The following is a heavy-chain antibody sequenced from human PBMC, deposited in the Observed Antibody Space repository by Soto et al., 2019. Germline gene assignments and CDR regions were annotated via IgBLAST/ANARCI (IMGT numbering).Heavy chain of an antibody. CDR2: ISAYNGNT. D-gene: IGHD2-2*03. CDR3: AREVDIVVVPAAIAPVDYYYYGMDF. V-gene: IGHV1-18*01. Sequence: ASVKVSCKASGYTFTSYGISWVRQAPGQGLEWMGWISAYNGNTNYAQKLQGRVTMTTDTSTSTAYMELRSLRSDDTAVYYCAREVDIVVVPAAIAPVDYYYYGMDFWGQGTTVTAP. CDR1: GYTFTSYG. J-gene: IGHJ6*02.